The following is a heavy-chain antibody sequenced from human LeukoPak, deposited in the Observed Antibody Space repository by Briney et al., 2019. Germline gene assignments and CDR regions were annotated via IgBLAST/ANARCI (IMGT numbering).Heavy chain of an antibody. D-gene: IGHD4-17*01. CDR2: INPNSGGT. CDR1: GYTFTGYY. Sequence: ASVKVSCKASGYTFTGYYMHWVRQAPGQGLEWMGWINPNSGGTNFAQKFLGRVTITRDTSISTAYMELSGLRSDDTAVYYCARDYYGDYRTGRVRPYYFDYWGQGTLVTVSS. CDR3: ARDYYGDYRTGRVRPYYFDY. V-gene: IGHV1-2*02. J-gene: IGHJ4*02.